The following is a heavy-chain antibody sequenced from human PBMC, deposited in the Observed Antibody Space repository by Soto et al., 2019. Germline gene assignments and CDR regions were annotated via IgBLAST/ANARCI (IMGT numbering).Heavy chain of an antibody. CDR3: ATYGGDSGGFEYFKH. V-gene: IGHV3-23*01. J-gene: IGHJ1*01. CDR1: GLTFSNYG. Sequence: EVQLLESGGGLVQPGGSLRLSCAASGLTFSNYGMTWVRQAPGKGLEWVSAISGSGDTYNVDSLKGRFSISRDNYKSTLFLQMNSLRAEDTAVYYCATYGGDSGGFEYFKHWGQGTLVTVSS. CDR2: ISGSGDT. D-gene: IGHD2-21*02.